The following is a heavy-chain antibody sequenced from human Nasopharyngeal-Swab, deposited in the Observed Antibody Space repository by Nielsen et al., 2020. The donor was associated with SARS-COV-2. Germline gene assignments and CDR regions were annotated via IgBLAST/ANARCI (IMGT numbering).Heavy chain of an antibody. J-gene: IGHJ6*03. V-gene: IGHV1-8*01. Sequence: ASVKVSCKASGYTFTSYDINWVRQATGQGLEWMGWMNPNSGNTGYAQKFQGRVTMTWNTSISTAYMALSSLRSEDTAVYYCARGFIVATIFHYYYYMDVWGKGTTVTVSS. D-gene: IGHD5-12*01. CDR1: GYTFTSYD. CDR2: MNPNSGNT. CDR3: ARGFIVATIFHYYYYMDV.